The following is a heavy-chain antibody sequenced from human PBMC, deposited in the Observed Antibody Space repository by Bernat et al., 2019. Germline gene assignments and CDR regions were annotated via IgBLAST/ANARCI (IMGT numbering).Heavy chain of an antibody. Sequence: QVQLVQSGAEVKKPGASVKVSCKASGYTLTSYGISWVRQAPGQGLEWMGWISGYNGNTKYAQKLQGRVTMTTDTSTSTAYMELRSLRSDDTAVYYCAREDSSGLPTLYYFDYWGQGTLVTVSS. CDR3: AREDSSGLPTLYYFDY. CDR2: ISGYNGNT. V-gene: IGHV1-18*04. D-gene: IGHD3-22*01. J-gene: IGHJ4*02. CDR1: GYTLTSYG.